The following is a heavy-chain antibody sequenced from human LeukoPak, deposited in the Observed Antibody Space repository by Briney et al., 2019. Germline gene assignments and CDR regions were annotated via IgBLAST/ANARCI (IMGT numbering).Heavy chain of an antibody. J-gene: IGHJ4*02. D-gene: IGHD6-19*01. CDR3: AKDRPLYSSGLYYFDY. V-gene: IGHV3-23*01. CDR2: ISGSGGRT. CDR1: GFTFSSYA. Sequence: GGSLRLSCAASGFTFSSYAMSWVRQAPGKGLEWVSAISGSGGRTYYADSVKGRFTISRDNSKNTLYLQMNSLRAEDTAVYYCAKDRPLYSSGLYYFDYWGQGTLVTVSS.